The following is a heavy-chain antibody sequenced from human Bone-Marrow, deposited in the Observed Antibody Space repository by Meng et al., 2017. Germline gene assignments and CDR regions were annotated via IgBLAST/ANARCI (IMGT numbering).Heavy chain of an antibody. D-gene: IGHD4-11*01. CDR2: ITAGNGDT. CDR1: GYTFTSYA. Sequence: ASVKVSCKASGYTFTSYAINWVRQAPGPRLEWMGWITAGNGDTKYSQKFQGRVTITKDTSASTAYMELSSLRSEDTAVYYCARDYSNPGSYYYYAFGVWGQGTTVTVSS. CDR3: ARDYSNPGSYYYYAFGV. J-gene: IGHJ6*02. V-gene: IGHV1-3*01.